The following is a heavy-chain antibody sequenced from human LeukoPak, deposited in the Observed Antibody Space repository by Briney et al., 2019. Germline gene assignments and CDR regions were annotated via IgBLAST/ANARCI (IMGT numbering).Heavy chain of an antibody. V-gene: IGHV3-23*01. CDR1: GFTFRSYA. D-gene: IGHD3-16*02. J-gene: IGHJ4*02. CDR2: ISGSGGST. CDR3: ARGRLGELSLVGFYY. Sequence: GGSLRLSCAASGFTFRSYAMSWVRRAPGKGLEWVSAISGSGGSTYYADSVKGRFTISRDNSKNSLYLQMNSLRAEDTAVYYCARGRLGELSLVGFYYWGEGIVVIVSS.